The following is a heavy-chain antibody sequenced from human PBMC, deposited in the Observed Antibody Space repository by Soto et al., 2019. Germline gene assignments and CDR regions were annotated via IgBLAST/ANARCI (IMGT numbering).Heavy chain of an antibody. CDR2: IIPIFGTA. Sequence: SVKVSCKASGGTFSSHAINWVRPAPGQGLEWMGGIIPIFGTANYAQKFQGRVTITADESTSTAYMELSSLRSEDTAVYYCARGSGGSSYYYYRMDVWGQGTTVTVSS. D-gene: IGHD2-15*01. J-gene: IGHJ6*02. CDR1: GGTFSSHA. V-gene: IGHV1-69*13. CDR3: ARGSGGSSYYYYRMDV.